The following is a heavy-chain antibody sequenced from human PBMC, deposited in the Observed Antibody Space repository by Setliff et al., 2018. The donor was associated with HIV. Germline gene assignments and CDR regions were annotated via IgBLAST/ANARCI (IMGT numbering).Heavy chain of an antibody. CDR3: ARGVPLLPPNF. J-gene: IGHJ4*02. CDR1: GGSIRSYY. D-gene: IGHD2-21*02. Sequence: SETLSLTCIVSGGSIRSYYWSWIRQPPGKGLEWIGYIYYSGSTNYNASLKSRVAISVDTSKNEFSLKVGSVTAADTAVYYCARGVPLLPPNFWGQGTLVTVSS. V-gene: IGHV4-59*12. CDR2: IYYSGST.